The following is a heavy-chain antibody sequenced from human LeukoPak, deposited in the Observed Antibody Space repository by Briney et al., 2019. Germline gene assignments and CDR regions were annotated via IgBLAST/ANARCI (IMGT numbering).Heavy chain of an antibody. CDR1: GFTFSSYG. V-gene: IGHV3-30*02. D-gene: IGHD6-13*01. J-gene: IGHJ4*02. Sequence: GGSLRLSGAAAGFTFSSYGMHWVRQAPGQALEWVAFIRYDGSNKYYADSVKGRFTISRDNSKNTLYLQMNSLRAEDTAIYYCARQSSGIAATDKIDYWGQGALVTVSS. CDR3: ARQSSGIAATDKIDY. CDR2: IRYDGSNK.